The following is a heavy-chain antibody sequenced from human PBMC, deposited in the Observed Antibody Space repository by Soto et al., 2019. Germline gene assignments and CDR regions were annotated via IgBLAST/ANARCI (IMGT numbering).Heavy chain of an antibody. Sequence: QVQLVQSGAEVKKPGASVKVSCKASGYTFTSYYMHWVRQAPGQGLEWMGIINPSGGSTSYAQKFQGRVTMTRDTSTRTVYLELSSLRSEDTDVYYCAALVGAPTPFDYWGQGTLVTVSS. CDR1: GYTFTSYY. J-gene: IGHJ4*02. CDR3: AALVGAPTPFDY. V-gene: IGHV1-46*03. D-gene: IGHD1-26*01. CDR2: INPSGGST.